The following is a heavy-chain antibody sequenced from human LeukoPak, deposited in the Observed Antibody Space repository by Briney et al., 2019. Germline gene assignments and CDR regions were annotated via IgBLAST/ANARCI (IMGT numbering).Heavy chain of an antibody. J-gene: IGHJ5*02. CDR3: ASYAGIVVVPAATSGFDP. CDR1: GGTLSSYA. Sequence: ASVKVSCKASGGTLSSYAISWVRQAPGQGLEWMGGIIPIFGTANYAQKFQGRVTITADESTSTAYMELSSLRSEDTAVYYCASYAGIVVVPAATSGFDPWGQGTLVTVSS. D-gene: IGHD2-2*01. CDR2: IIPIFGTA. V-gene: IGHV1-69*01.